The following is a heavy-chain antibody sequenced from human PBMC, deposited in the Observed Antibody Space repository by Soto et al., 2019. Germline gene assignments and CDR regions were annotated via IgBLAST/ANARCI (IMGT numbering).Heavy chain of an antibody. CDR2: IIPIFGTA. J-gene: IGHJ4*01. D-gene: IGHD3-22*01. CDR3: AREYYDSSGYYHY. CDR1: GGTFSSYA. Sequence: SVKGSCKASGGTFSSYAISWVRQAPGQGLEWMGGIIPIFGTANYAQRFQGRVTITADESTSTAYMELSSLRSEDTAVYYCAREYYDSSGYYHYWGHGTLVTVSS. V-gene: IGHV1-69*13.